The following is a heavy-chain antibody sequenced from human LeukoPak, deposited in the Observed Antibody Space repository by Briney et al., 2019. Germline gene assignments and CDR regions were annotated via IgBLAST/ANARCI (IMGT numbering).Heavy chain of an antibody. CDR3: ARLRGSGSYFADS. V-gene: IGHV3-30*03. J-gene: IGHJ4*02. D-gene: IGHD1-26*01. Sequence: GGSLRLSCAASGFTFSSYGMHWVRQAPGKGLEWVAVISYDGSNKYYADSVRGRFTISRDNSKNTLYLQMNSLRAEDTAVYYCARLRGSGSYFADSWGQGTLVTVSS. CDR1: GFTFSSYG. CDR2: ISYDGSNK.